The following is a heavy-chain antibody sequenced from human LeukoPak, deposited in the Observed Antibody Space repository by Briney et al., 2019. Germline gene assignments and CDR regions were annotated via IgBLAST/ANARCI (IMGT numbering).Heavy chain of an antibody. CDR3: ARVWSDFYVTTCYISES. V-gene: IGHV3-21*01. D-gene: IGHD3-3*01. J-gene: IGHJ5*02. CDR2: ISSSSTYI. Sequence: GGSLRLSCAASGFTFSSYSMNWVRQAPGERPEWVSSISSSSTYIYYADSVKGRYTISRDDAKNSLFLQMNSLRAENTAVYYWARVWSDFYVTTCYISESWGQGTLVTVS. CDR1: GFTFSSYS.